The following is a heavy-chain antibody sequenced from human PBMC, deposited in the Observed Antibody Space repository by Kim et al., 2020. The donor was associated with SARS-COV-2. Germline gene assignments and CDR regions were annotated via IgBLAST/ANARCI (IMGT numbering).Heavy chain of an antibody. J-gene: IGHJ3*02. D-gene: IGHD3-22*01. Sequence: SETLSLTCTVSGGSVSSGSYYWSWIRQPPGKGLEWIGYIYYSGSTNYNPSLKSRVTISVDTSKNQFSLKLSSVTAADTAVYYCARATYYYDSSGYSDIWG. V-gene: IGHV4-61*01. CDR1: GGSVSSGSYY. CDR2: IYYSGST. CDR3: ARATYYYDSSGYSDI.